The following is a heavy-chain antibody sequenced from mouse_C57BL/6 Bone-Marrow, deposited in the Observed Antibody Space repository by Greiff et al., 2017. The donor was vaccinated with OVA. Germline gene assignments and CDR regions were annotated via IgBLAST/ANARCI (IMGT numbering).Heavy chain of an antibody. Sequence: EVQLQQSGPVLVKPGASVKMSCKASGYTFTDYYMNWVKQSHGKSLEWIGVINPYNGGTSYNQKFKGKATLTVDKSSSTAYMELNSLTSEDSAVYYCANNYYGSSWGFAYWGQGTLVTVSA. J-gene: IGHJ3*01. CDR1: GYTFTDYY. V-gene: IGHV1-19*01. D-gene: IGHD1-1*01. CDR3: ANNYYGSSWGFAY. CDR2: INPYNGGT.